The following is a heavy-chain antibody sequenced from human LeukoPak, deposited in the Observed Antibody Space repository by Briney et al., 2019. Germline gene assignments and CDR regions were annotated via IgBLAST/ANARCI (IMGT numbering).Heavy chain of an antibody. Sequence: SETLSLTCAVYGGSFSGYYWSWIRQPAGKGLEWIGRIYTSGSTNYNPSLKSRVTISVDTSKNQFSLKLSSVTAADTAVYYCARGESYYDILTGYFNWFDPWGQGTLVTVSS. CDR3: ARGESYYDILTGYFNWFDP. D-gene: IGHD3-9*01. CDR1: GGSFSGYY. V-gene: IGHV4-59*10. CDR2: IYTSGST. J-gene: IGHJ5*02.